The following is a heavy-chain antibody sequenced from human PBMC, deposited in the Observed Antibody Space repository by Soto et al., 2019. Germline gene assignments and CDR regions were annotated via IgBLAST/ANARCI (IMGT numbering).Heavy chain of an antibody. J-gene: IGHJ3*02. D-gene: IGHD1-26*01. CDR3: GYIYYSGSTNYNPSLKSRVTISVDTSKNQCSLKLSSVTAADTAVYYCSRPSGHFYGDEEGYGAFDI. CDR1: GGTFSSYT. V-gene: IGHV1-69*02. Sequence: VKVSCKASGGTFSSYTISWVRQAPGQGLEWMGRIIPILGIANYAQKFQGRVTITADKSTSTAYMEMSSQRSEDTAEYYSGYIYYSGSTNYNPSLKSRVTISVDTSKNQCSLKLSSVTAADTAVYYCSRPSGHFYGDEEGYGAFDIWGQGTMVTVSS. CDR2: IIPILGIA.